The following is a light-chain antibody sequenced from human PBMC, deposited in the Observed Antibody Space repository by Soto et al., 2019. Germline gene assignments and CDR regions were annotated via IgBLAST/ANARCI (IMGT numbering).Light chain of an antibody. Sequence: QSALTQPRSVSGSPRQSVTISCTGTSSDVGDYNFVSWYQQHPGNAPKLMIYDVSKRPSGVPDRFSGSKSGNTASLTISGLQAEDEAVYYCCSYAGSYSYVFGTGTKVTVL. CDR1: SSDVGDYNF. V-gene: IGLV2-11*01. CDR3: CSYAGSYSYV. J-gene: IGLJ1*01. CDR2: DVS.